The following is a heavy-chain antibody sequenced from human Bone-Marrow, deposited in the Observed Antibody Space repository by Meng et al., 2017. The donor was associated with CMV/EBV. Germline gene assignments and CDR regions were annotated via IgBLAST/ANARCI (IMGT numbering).Heavy chain of an antibody. CDR3: ARDDRGYYFDY. CDR1: GGTFSSYT. Sequence: SVKVSCKASGGTFSSYTISWVRQAPGQGLEWMGRIIPILGIANYAQKLQGRVTMTTDTSTSTAYMELRSLRSDDTAVYYCARDDRGYYFDYWGERTLVTVSS. V-gene: IGHV1-69*04. D-gene: IGHD3-22*01. CDR2: IIPILGIA. J-gene: IGHJ4*02.